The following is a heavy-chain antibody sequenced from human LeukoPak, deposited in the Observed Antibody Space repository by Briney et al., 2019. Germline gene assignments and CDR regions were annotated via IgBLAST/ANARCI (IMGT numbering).Heavy chain of an antibody. J-gene: IGHJ4*02. Sequence: GGSLRLSCAASGFTFSTYAMNWVRQAPGKGLEWVSYISSSTSTIFYADSVKGRFNIPRDNAKNSLYLQMNSLRDEDTAVYYCARWGTPKQQGSYYWGQGTLVTVSS. CDR2: ISSSTSTI. D-gene: IGHD1-26*01. CDR3: ARWGTPKQQGSYY. CDR1: GFTFSTYA. V-gene: IGHV3-48*02.